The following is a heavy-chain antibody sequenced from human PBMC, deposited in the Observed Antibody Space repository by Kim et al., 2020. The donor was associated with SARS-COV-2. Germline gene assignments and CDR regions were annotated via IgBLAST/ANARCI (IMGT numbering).Heavy chain of an antibody. Sequence: VDSVRGRFTISRDNAKNSLYLQMNSLRAEDTAVYYCARDSSSWYGDAVDIWGQGTMVTVSS. CDR3: ARDSSSWYGDAVDI. J-gene: IGHJ3*02. D-gene: IGHD6-13*01. V-gene: IGHV3-7*01.